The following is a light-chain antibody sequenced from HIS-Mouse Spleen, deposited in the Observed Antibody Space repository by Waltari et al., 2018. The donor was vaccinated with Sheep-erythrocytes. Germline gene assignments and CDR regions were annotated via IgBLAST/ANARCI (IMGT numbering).Light chain of an antibody. CDR3: CSYAGSYTYV. J-gene: IGLJ1*01. Sequence: QSALTQPASVSGSPGQSITLSCTGTSSDVGRYNLVSWYQQHPGKAPKLMIYEGSKRPSGVSNRFSGSKSGNTASLTISGLQAEDEADYYCCSYAGSYTYVFGTGTKVTVL. CDR1: SSDVGRYNL. CDR2: EGS. V-gene: IGLV2-23*01.